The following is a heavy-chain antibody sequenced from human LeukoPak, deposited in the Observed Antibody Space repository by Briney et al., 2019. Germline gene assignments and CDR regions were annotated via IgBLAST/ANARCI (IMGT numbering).Heavy chain of an antibody. V-gene: IGHV3-30*02. CDR3: AKDLRDYYDSSGQPD. J-gene: IGHJ4*02. Sequence: GGSLRLSXAASGFTFINFGMHWVRQAPGKGLEWVAFIRYDGSKSYYADSVKGRFTISRDNSKNTLYLQMNSLRAEDTAVYYCAKDLRDYYDSSGQPDWGQGTLVTVSS. D-gene: IGHD3-22*01. CDR1: GFTFINFG. CDR2: IRYDGSKS.